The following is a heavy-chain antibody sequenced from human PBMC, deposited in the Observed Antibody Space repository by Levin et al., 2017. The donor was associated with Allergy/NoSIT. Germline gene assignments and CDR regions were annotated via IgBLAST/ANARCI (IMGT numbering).Heavy chain of an antibody. CDR1: GFTFSSYA. CDR3: ARVKYSGWYSSFDY. CDR2: ISYDGSNK. J-gene: IGHJ4*02. Sequence: GESLKISCAASGFTFSSYAMHWVRQAPGKGLEWVAVISYDGSNKYYADSVKGRFTISRDNSKNTLYLQMNSLRAEDTAVYYCARVKYSGWYSSFDYWGQGTLVTVSS. D-gene: IGHD6-19*01. V-gene: IGHV3-30-3*01.